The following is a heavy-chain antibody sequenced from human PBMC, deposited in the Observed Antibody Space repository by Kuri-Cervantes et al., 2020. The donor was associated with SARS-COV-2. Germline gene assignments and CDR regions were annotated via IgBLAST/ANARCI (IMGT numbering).Heavy chain of an antibody. V-gene: IGHV3-48*01. CDR1: GFTFSSYS. CDR2: ISSSSSTI. D-gene: IGHD3/OR15-3a*01. CDR3: ARDLGLVHPFDI. Sequence: GSLRLSCAASGFTFSSYSMNWVRQAPGKGLEWVSYISSSSSTIYYADSVKGRFTISRDNAKNSLYLQMNSLRAEDTAVYYCARDLGLVHPFDIWGQGTMVTVSS. J-gene: IGHJ3*02.